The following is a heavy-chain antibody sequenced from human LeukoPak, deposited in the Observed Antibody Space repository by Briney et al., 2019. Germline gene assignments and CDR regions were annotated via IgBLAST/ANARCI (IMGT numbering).Heavy chain of an antibody. D-gene: IGHD2-15*01. CDR1: GFTFSSYG. CDR2: ISYDGSNK. J-gene: IGHJ6*03. CDR3: AKPPKGGYMDV. Sequence: GGSLRLSCAASGFTFSSYGMHWVRQAPGKGLEWVAVISYDGSNKYYADSVKGRFTISRDNSKNTLYLQMNSLRAEDTAVYYCAKPPKGGYMDVWGKGTTVTVSS. V-gene: IGHV3-30*18.